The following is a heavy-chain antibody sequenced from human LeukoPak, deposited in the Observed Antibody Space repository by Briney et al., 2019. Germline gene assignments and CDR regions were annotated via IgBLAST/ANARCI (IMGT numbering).Heavy chain of an antibody. CDR2: ISSSGNII. J-gene: IGHJ4*02. Sequence: PGGSLRLSCAASGFTFSSFEMNWVRQAPGKGLEWISYISSSGNIIYCADSVKGRFTISRDNAKNSLYLQMNSLRAEDTAVYYCARDDYFDYWGQGTLVTDSS. CDR3: ARDDYFDY. V-gene: IGHV3-48*03. CDR1: GFTFSSFE.